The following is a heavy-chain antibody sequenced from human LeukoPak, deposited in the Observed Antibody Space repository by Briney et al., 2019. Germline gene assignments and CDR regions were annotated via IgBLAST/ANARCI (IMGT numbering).Heavy chain of an antibody. CDR2: INHSGST. CDR3: ARGEQLWSDRGFGY. CDR1: GGSFSGYY. D-gene: IGHD5-18*01. J-gene: IGHJ4*02. V-gene: IGHV4-34*01. Sequence: SETLSLTCAVYGGSFSGYYWSRIRQPPGKGLEWIGEINHSGSTNYNPSLKSRVTISADTSKNQFSLKLSSVTAADTAVYYCARGEQLWSDRGFGYWGQGTLVTVSS.